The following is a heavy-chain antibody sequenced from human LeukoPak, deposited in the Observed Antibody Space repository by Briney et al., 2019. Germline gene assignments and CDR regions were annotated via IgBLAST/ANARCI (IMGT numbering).Heavy chain of an antibody. CDR2: ISSSSSYI. D-gene: IGHD3-9*01. CDR3: ARDRDILTGLDAFDI. CDR1: AFTFSSYS. Sequence: GGSLRLSCAASAFTFSSYSMNWVRQAPGKGLEWVSSISSSSSYIYYADSVKGRFTISRDNAKNSLYLQMNSLRAEDTAVYYCARDRDILTGLDAFDIWGQGTMVTVS. J-gene: IGHJ3*02. V-gene: IGHV3-21*01.